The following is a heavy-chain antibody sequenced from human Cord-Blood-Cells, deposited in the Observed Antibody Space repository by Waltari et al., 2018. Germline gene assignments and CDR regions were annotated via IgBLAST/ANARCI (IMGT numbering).Heavy chain of an antibody. CDR2: INHRGST. D-gene: IGHD2-2*01. CDR1: GGSFSGYY. CDR3: ARRTSCYGCYYYGMDV. Sequence: QVQLQQWGAGLLTPSETLSLTCAVYGGSFSGYYWSWIRQPPGKGLEWIGEINHRGSTNYNPSLKSRVTISVDTSKNQFSLKLSSVTAADTAVYYCARRTSCYGCYYYGMDVWGQGTTVTVSS. V-gene: IGHV4-34*01. J-gene: IGHJ6*02.